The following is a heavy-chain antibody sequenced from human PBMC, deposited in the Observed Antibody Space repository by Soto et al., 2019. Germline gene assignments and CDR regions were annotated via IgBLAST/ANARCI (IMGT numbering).Heavy chain of an antibody. CDR1: GGTFSSYA. J-gene: IGHJ6*02. CDR2: IIPIFGTA. V-gene: IGHV1-69*01. CDR3: AQPVVVAATLYYGMDV. Sequence: QVQLVQSGAEVKKPGSSVKVSCKASGGTFSSYAISWVRQAPGQGLEWMGGIIPIFGTANYAQKFQGRVTITADESTSTAYMELSSLRSEDTAVYYCAQPVVVAATLYYGMDVWGQGTTVTVSS. D-gene: IGHD2-15*01.